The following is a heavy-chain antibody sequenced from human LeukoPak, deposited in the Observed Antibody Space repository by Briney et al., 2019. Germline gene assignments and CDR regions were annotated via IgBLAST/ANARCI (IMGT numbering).Heavy chain of an antibody. Sequence: GGSLRLSCAASGFSFSSYGIHWVRQAPGKGLEWVAFIRYDGSNKYYADSVKGRFTISRDNSKNTLYLQMNGLRAEDTAVYYCAKDQYYDSSGYCSPDYWXQGTLVTVSS. J-gene: IGHJ4*02. CDR1: GFSFSSYG. CDR3: AKDQYYDSSGYCSPDY. CDR2: IRYDGSNK. D-gene: IGHD3-22*01. V-gene: IGHV3-30*02.